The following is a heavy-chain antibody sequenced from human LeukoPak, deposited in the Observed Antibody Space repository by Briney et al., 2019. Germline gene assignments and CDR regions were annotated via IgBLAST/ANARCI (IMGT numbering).Heavy chain of an antibody. Sequence: TGGSLRLSCAASGFTFSSYGMPWVRQAPGKGLEWVAVIWYDGSNKYYADSVKGRFTISRDNSKNTLYLQMNSLRAEDTAVYYCARDRMVAANSGGMDVWGQGTTVTVSS. J-gene: IGHJ6*02. D-gene: IGHD2-15*01. CDR1: GFTFSSYG. V-gene: IGHV3-33*01. CDR2: IWYDGSNK. CDR3: ARDRMVAANSGGMDV.